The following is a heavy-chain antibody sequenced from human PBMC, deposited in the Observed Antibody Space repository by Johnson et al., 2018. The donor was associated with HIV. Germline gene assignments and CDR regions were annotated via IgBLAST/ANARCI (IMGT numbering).Heavy chain of an antibody. J-gene: IGHJ3*02. Sequence: QMLLVESGGGVVQPGGSLRLSCAASGFTFSNHGLHWVRQAPGKGLEWAAVISDEGNKKYYADSVKGRFTIPRDNSKNTRHLQMCSLRVDDTAVYYCARGGVVHVGFDIRVLGTMVTISS. V-gene: IGHV3-30*19. CDR3: ARGGVVHVGFDI. D-gene: IGHD2-8*01. CDR1: GFTFSNHG. CDR2: ISDEGNKK.